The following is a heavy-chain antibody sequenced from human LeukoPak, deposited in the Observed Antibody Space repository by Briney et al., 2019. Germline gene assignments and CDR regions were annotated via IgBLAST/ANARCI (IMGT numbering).Heavy chain of an antibody. J-gene: IGHJ4*02. Sequence: PGGSLRLSCAASGFTVSRNYMSWVRQAPGKGLEWVANIKQDGSEKYYVDSVKGRFTISRDNAKNSLYLQMNSLRAEDTAVYYCARINGMATMPFDYWGQGTLVTVSS. CDR2: IKQDGSEK. CDR3: ARINGMATMPFDY. V-gene: IGHV3-7*01. CDR1: GFTVSRNY. D-gene: IGHD5-24*01.